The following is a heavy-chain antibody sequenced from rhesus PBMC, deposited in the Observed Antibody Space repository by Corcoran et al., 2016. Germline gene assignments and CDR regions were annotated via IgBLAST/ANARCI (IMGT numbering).Heavy chain of an antibody. J-gene: IGHJ4*01. Sequence: QLQLQESGPGLVKPSETLSVTCAVSGGSISSSYWSWIRQAPGKVLEWIGYIYGSGSSTNYHPSLKRLVTLSVDTSKNQLSLKLSSVTTADTAVYYCARGYSYSYWGQGVLVTVSS. CDR3: ARGYSYSY. D-gene: IGHD5-36*02. CDR1: GGSISSSY. CDR2: IYGSGSST. V-gene: IGHV4-169*01.